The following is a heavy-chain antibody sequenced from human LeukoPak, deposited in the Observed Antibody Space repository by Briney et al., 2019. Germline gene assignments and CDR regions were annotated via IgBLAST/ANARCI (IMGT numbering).Heavy chain of an antibody. CDR1: GDSINSHY. Sequence: SETLSLTCTVFGDSINSHYWSWVRQAPGKGLEWIGYIFYSGNTNYSPSLKSRVTISLDTSRNQFSLRLTSVTTADTAVYFCARTGDYSRSTGGWFDLWGQGTLVTVSS. D-gene: IGHD4-11*01. J-gene: IGHJ5*02. CDR2: IFYSGNT. CDR3: ARTGDYSRSTGGWFDL. V-gene: IGHV4-59*11.